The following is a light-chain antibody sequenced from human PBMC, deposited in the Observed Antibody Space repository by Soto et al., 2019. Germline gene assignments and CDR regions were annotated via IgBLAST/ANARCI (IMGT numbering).Light chain of an antibody. CDR3: QQSYNIPT. V-gene: IGKV1-39*01. CDR2: AAS. Sequence: DIQMTQSPSSLSLAAGDRVTITCRASQNINTYLNWYQQKPGKPPKLLIYAASSLESGVPSRFSGRGSGTEFTLTISSLQPEDVATYYCQQSYNIPTFGQGTKVEVK. CDR1: QNINTY. J-gene: IGKJ1*01.